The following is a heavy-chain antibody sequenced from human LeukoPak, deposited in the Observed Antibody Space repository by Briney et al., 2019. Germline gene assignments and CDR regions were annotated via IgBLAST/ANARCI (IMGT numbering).Heavy chain of an antibody. CDR1: GFTFSSYW. V-gene: IGHV3-7*03. J-gene: IGHJ4*02. CDR2: IKQDGSEK. Sequence: PGGSLRLSCAASGFTFSSYWMTWVRQAPGKGLEWVANIKQDGSEKYYVDSVKGRFTISRDNSKNTLYLQMNSLRAEDTAVYYCATQNYDILTPVYWGQGTLVTVSS. CDR3: ATQNYDILTPVY. D-gene: IGHD3-9*01.